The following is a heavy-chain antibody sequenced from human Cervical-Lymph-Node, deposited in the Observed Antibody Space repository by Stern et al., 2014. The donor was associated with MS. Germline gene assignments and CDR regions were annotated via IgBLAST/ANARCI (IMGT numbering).Heavy chain of an antibody. CDR3: AHLDLRSSRPFDY. D-gene: IGHD3-3*01. CDR2: IYWDDDK. CDR1: GFSLSTSGMS. Sequence: QVTLRESGPTLIKPTQTLTLTCTFSGFSLSTSGMSVGWIRQPPGKALEWLALIYWDDDKRYSPSLESRLTITQDTSKSQVVLTMTNVDPVDTATYYCAHLDLRSSRPFDYWGQGTLVSVSP. V-gene: IGHV2-5*02. J-gene: IGHJ4*02.